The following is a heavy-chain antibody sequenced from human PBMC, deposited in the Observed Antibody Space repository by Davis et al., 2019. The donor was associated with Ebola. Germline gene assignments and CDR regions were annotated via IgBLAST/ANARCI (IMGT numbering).Heavy chain of an antibody. Sequence: PSETLSLTCTVSGGSIGTYYWSWIRQPPGKGLEWIGYIYYSGNTNYNPSLKSRVTISVDTSKNQFSLRLSSVTAADTAVYYCARSSTDCANGRCYTWANWGQGTLVTVSS. J-gene: IGHJ4*02. CDR3: ARSSTDCANGRCYTWAN. V-gene: IGHV4-59*12. CDR1: GGSIGTYY. D-gene: IGHD2-8*01. CDR2: IYYSGNT.